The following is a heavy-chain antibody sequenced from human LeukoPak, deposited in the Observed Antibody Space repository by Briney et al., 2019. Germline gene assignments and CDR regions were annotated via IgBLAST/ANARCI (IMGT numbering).Heavy chain of an antibody. CDR3: ARVVVAAATRGTWYFDL. CDR2: IIAYNGNI. V-gene: IGHV1-18*01. CDR1: AYPLSNYG. Sequence: ASVKVSCKASAYPLSNYGITWVRQAPGQGLEWMGWIIAYNGNIHYAQKVQGRVTMTTDTSTSTAYMELRSLRSDDTAVYYCARVVVAAATRGTWYFDLWGRGTLDTVSS. D-gene: IGHD2-15*01. J-gene: IGHJ2*01.